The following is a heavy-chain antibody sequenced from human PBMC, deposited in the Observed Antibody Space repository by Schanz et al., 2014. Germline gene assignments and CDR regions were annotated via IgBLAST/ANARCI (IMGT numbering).Heavy chain of an antibody. CDR2: ISGGGGTT. CDR1: GFAFSSYG. CDR3: ARWFLIRGVILDS. D-gene: IGHD3-10*01. V-gene: IGHV3-23*01. J-gene: IGHJ4*02. Sequence: EVQLLESGGGLVQPGGSLRLSCLASGFAFSSYGMNWLRQAPGKGLEWVSAISGGGGTTYYTDSVKGRFTISRDNSRDTVYLQMNSLRADDTAMYYCARWFLIRGVILDSWGQGTLVTVSS.